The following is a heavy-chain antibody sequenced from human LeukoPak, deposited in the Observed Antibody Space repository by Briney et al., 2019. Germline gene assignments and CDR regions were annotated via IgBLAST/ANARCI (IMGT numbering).Heavy chain of an antibody. J-gene: IGHJ5*02. V-gene: IGHV1-2*02. D-gene: IGHD6-13*01. Sequence: ASVKVSCKVSGYTLTELSMHWVRQAPGQGLEWMGWINPNSGGTNYAQKFQGRVTMTRDTSISTAYMELSRLRSDDTAVYYCAREGDDLAAAGRTQNWFDPWGQGTLVTVSS. CDR2: INPNSGGT. CDR3: AREGDDLAAAGRTQNWFDP. CDR1: GYTLTELS.